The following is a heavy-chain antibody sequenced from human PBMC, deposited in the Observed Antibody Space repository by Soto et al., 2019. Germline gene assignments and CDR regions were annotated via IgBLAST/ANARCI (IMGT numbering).Heavy chain of an antibody. J-gene: IGHJ5*02. V-gene: IGHV5-51*01. D-gene: IGHD2-15*01. CDR1: GYSFTSYW. CDR3: ARQTTTLGYCSGGSCYSNNWFDP. Sequence: GESLKISCKGSGYSFTSYWIGWVRQMPGKGLEWMGIIYPGDSDTRYSPSFQGQVTISADKSISTAYLQWSSLKASDTAMYYCARQTTTLGYCSGGSCYSNNWFDPWGQGTPVTVSS. CDR2: IYPGDSDT.